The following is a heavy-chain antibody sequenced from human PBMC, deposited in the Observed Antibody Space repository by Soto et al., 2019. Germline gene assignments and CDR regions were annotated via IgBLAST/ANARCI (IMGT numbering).Heavy chain of an antibody. CDR1: GFTFSNAW. J-gene: IGHJ6*02. D-gene: IGHD2-8*01. CDR2: IKSKTDGGTT. Sequence: GGSLRLSCAASGFTFSNAWMNWVRQAPGKGLEWVGRIKSKTDGGTTDYAAPVKGRFTISRDDSKNTLYLQMNSLKTEDTAVYYCTTVFDCTNGVCYRYYYYGMDVWGQGTTVTVSS. CDR3: TTVFDCTNGVCYRYYYYGMDV. V-gene: IGHV3-15*07.